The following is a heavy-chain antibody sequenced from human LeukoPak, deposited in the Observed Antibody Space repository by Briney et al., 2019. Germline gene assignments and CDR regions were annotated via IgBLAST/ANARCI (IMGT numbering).Heavy chain of an antibody. CDR1: GYSFTNYW. J-gene: IGHJ4*02. V-gene: IGHV5-51*01. Sequence: GESLNISCKDSGYSFTNYWIGWVRQMPGKGLEWVGIIHSADSNTKYSPSFQGQVTISADKSISTAYLQWSGLKASDTAMYYCAGARHGDYRWDYWGQGTLVTVSS. D-gene: IGHD4-17*01. CDR3: AGARHGDYRWDY. CDR2: IHSADSNT.